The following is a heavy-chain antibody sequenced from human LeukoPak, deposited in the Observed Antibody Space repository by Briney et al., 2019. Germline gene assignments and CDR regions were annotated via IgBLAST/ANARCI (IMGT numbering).Heavy chain of an antibody. CDR3: ARERGYCGGDCTRVGFDY. CDR1: GYTFTGYY. D-gene: IGHD2-21*02. J-gene: IGHJ4*02. V-gene: IGHV1-2*02. Sequence: ASVKVSCEASGYTFTGYYMHWVRQAPGQGLEWMGWINPNSGGTNYAQKFQGRVTMTRDTSISTAYMELSRLRSDDTAVYYCARERGYCGGDCTRVGFDYWGQGTLVTVSS. CDR2: INPNSGGT.